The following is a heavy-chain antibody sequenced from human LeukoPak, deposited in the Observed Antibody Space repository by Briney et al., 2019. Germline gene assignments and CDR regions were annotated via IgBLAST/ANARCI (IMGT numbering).Heavy chain of an antibody. D-gene: IGHD6-19*01. V-gene: IGHV3-23*01. CDR2: ISGRGCNT. Sequence: GGSLRLSCAASGFTFDDYAMHWVRQSPGKGLEWVSAISGRGCNTYYADSVKGRFTISRDNSKNTLYPQMNSLSAEDTAVYYCAKDLGGLADSWGQGTLVTVSS. CDR3: AKDLGGLADS. J-gene: IGHJ4*02. CDR1: GFTFDDYA.